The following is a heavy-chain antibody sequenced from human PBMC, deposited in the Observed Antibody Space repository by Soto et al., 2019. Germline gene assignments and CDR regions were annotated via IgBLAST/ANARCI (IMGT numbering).Heavy chain of an antibody. J-gene: IGHJ4*02. V-gene: IGHV6-1*01. CDR1: GDSVSSNSAA. Sequence: SQTLSLTCAISGDSVSSNSAAWNWIRQSPSRGLEWLGRTYYRSKWYNDYAVSVKSRITINPDTSKNQFSLQLNSVTPEDTAVYYCARGPGEQWLELRAFDYWGQGTLVTVSS. D-gene: IGHD6-19*01. CDR2: TYYRSKWYN. CDR3: ARGPGEQWLELRAFDY.